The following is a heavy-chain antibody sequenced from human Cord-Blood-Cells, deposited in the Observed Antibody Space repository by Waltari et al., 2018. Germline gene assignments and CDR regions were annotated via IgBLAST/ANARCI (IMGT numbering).Heavy chain of an antibody. V-gene: IGHV1-3*01. Sequence: QVQLVQSGAEVKKPGASVKVSCKASGYTFTSYAMHWVRQAPGQRLEWMGWINAGNGNTKYSQKFQGRVTITRDTSASTAYMELSSLRSEDTAVYYCARESGAAAGRFRFDPWGQGTLVTVSS. CDR3: ARESGAAAGRFRFDP. J-gene: IGHJ5*02. CDR2: INAGNGNT. D-gene: IGHD6-13*01. CDR1: GYTFTSYA.